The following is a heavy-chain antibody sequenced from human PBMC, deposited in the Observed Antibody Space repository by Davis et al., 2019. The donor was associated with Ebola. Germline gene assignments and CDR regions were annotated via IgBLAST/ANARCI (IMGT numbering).Heavy chain of an antibody. CDR3: ARGSRIAAAGTWYYGMDV. V-gene: IGHV3-30*03. D-gene: IGHD6-13*01. CDR1: GFTFSNYW. CDR2: ISYDGSNK. J-gene: IGHJ6*02. Sequence: GGSLRLSCAASGFTFSNYWMSWVRQAPGKGLEWVAVISYDGSNKYYADSVKGRFTISRDNSKNTLYLQMNSLRAEDTAVYYCARGSRIAAAGTWYYGMDVWGQGTTVTVSS.